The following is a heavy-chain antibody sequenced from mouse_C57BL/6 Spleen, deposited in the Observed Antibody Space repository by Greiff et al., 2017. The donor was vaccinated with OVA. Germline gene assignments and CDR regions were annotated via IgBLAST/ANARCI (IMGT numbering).Heavy chain of an antibody. CDR3: ARYYDYDGGSWFAY. V-gene: IGHV1-52*01. CDR2: IDPSDSET. CDR1: GYTFTSYW. Sequence: QVHVKQPGAELVRPGSSVKLSCKASGYTFTSYWMHWVKQRPIQGLEWIGNIDPSDSETHYNQKFKDKATLTVDKSSSTAYMQLSSLTSEDSAVYYWARYYDYDGGSWFAYWGQGTLVTVSA. D-gene: IGHD2-4*01. J-gene: IGHJ3*01.